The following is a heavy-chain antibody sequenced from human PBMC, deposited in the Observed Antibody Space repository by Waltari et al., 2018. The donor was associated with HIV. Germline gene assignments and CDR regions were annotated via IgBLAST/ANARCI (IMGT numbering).Heavy chain of an antibody. J-gene: IGHJ5*01. D-gene: IGHD3-3*01. V-gene: IGHV1-69*14. CDR3: ASARETMGVDFDS. Sequence: QAHLAQSGAEVNNPGSSVKVSCKASGGDFVSHHFNRVRQAPRQGPEWRGRASPLFGTTNYARKFQGRGTTTADKSTTAYMELNGLRIDDTAVYYCASARETMGVDFDSGGQGTLVTV. CDR1: GGDFVSHH. CDR2: ASPLFGTT.